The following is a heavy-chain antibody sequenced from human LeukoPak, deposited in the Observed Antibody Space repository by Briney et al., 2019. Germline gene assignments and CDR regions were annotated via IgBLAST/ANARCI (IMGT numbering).Heavy chain of an antibody. Sequence: PGGSLRLSCVASGFTFSSYGVHWVRQAPGKGLEWVAVIWYDGSNKYYADSVKGRFTISRDNSKNTLYLQMNSLRAEDTAVYYCARELHMYSSGCDYWGQGTLVTVSS. J-gene: IGHJ4*02. D-gene: IGHD6-19*01. CDR2: IWYDGSNK. CDR1: GFTFSSYG. V-gene: IGHV3-33*01. CDR3: ARELHMYSSGCDY.